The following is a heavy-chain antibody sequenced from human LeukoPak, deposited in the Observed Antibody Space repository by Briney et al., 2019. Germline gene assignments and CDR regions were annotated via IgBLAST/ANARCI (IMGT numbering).Heavy chain of an antibody. J-gene: IGHJ4*02. CDR2: INPNSGGT. D-gene: IGHD2-8*01. V-gene: IGHV1-2*02. CDR1: GYTFTSYD. Sequence: EASVKVSCKASGYTFTSYDINWVRQATGQGVEWMGWINPNSGGTNYAQKFQGRVTMTRDTSISTAYMELSRLRSDDTAVYYCARGGDTNLNDYWGQGTLVTVSS. CDR3: ARGGDTNLNDY.